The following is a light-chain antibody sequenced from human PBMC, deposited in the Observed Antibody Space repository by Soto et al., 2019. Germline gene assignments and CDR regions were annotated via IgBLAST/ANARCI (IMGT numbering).Light chain of an antibody. J-gene: IGKJ1*01. CDR1: QSISTY. Sequence: MTQSPSSLSASVGDRFTITCLASQSISTYLNWYQQKPGKAPELMIFAASSLQSGVPPRFSGSGSGTDFTLAISSLQPEDSATYYCLQDINYPWTSGQGTIVDIK. CDR3: LQDINYPWT. CDR2: AAS. V-gene: IGKV1-6*01.